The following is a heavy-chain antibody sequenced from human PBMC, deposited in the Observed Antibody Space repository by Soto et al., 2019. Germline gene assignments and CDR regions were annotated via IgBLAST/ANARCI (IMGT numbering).Heavy chain of an antibody. V-gene: IGHV3-23*01. D-gene: IGHD2-15*01. Sequence: EVQLLEAGGDLIQPGGSLRLSCAASGFTFSSYTMTWVRQAPGKGLEWVSAINGGGGSTYYADSVKGRFTISRDNSKDTLYLQMNSLRAEDTAVYYCAKDKVCSGGSCSYDYWGQGTLVTVSS. CDR2: INGGGGST. CDR3: AKDKVCSGGSCSYDY. CDR1: GFTFSSYT. J-gene: IGHJ4*02.